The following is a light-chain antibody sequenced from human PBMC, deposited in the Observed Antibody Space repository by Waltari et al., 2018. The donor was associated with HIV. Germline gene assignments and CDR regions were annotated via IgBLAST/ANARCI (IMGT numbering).Light chain of an antibody. CDR1: SSNIRSNT. V-gene: IGLV1-44*01. Sequence: QSVLTQPPSASGTPGQRVTISCSGSSSNIRSNTVNWYQQLPGTAPKLLIYSNKQRPSGVADRLSGSKSVTSASLAISGLQSEDEANYYCAAWDDSLIGPVFGGGTKLTVL. CDR3: AAWDDSLIGPV. J-gene: IGLJ3*02. CDR2: SNK.